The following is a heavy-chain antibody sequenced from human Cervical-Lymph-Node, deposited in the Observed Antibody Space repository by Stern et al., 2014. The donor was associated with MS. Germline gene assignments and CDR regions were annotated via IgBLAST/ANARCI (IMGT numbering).Heavy chain of an antibody. CDR3: AKDLGRGVVVVPLYGLDV. V-gene: IGHV3-23*04. CDR2: ISDSGIYT. J-gene: IGHJ6*02. Sequence: EVQLVESGGGLVQPGGSLRLSCAASGFTFSTYAFSWVRQAPGKGLEWVSSISDSGIYTYYADSLKVRFTISRDNSKSMLYLEMQSLRAKDTAVYHCAKDLGRGVVVVPLYGLDVWGQGTTVTVSS. CDR1: GFTFSTYA. D-gene: IGHD2-2*01.